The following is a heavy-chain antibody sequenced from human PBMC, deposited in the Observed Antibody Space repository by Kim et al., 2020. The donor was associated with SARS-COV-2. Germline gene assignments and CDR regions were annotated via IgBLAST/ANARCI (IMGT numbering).Heavy chain of an antibody. J-gene: IGHJ6*02. CDR1: GYTFTSYY. Sequence: ASVKVSCKASGYTFTSYYMHWVRQAPGQGLEWMGIINPSGGSTSYAQKFQGRVTMTRDTSTSTVYMELSSLRSEDTAVYYCARAVSLLTYYYGMDVWGQGTTVTVSS. CDR2: INPSGGST. V-gene: IGHV1-46*01. D-gene: IGHD1-26*01. CDR3: ARAVSLLTYYYGMDV.